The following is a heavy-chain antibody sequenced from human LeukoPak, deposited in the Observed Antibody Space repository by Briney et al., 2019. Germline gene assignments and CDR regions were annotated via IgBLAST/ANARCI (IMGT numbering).Heavy chain of an antibody. CDR1: GYSISSGYY. CDR3: ARESYCSSTSCSGGFDP. J-gene: IGHJ5*02. D-gene: IGHD2-2*01. CDR2: IYHSGST. Sequence: PSETLSLTCTVSGYSISSGYYWGWIRQPPGKGLEWIGSIYHSGSTYYNPSLKSRVTISVDTSKNQFSLKLSSVTAADTAVYYCARESYCSSTSCSGGFDPWGQGTLVTVSS. V-gene: IGHV4-38-2*02.